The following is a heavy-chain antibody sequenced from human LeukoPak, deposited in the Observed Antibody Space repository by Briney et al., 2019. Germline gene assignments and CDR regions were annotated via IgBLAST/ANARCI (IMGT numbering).Heavy chain of an antibody. J-gene: IGHJ4*02. Sequence: GGSLRLSCAASGFTFRSYGMHWVRQAPGKGLEWVAFIRYDGNNKYYADSVKGRFTISRDNSKNTVYLQMNSLRAEDTAVYYCARGRGSSGYCLGYWGQGTLVTVSS. CDR1: GFTFRSYG. D-gene: IGHD3-22*01. V-gene: IGHV3-30*02. CDR3: ARGRGSSGYCLGY. CDR2: IRYDGNNK.